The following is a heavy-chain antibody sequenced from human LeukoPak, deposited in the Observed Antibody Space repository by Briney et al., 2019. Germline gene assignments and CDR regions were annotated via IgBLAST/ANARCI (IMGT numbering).Heavy chain of an antibody. V-gene: IGHV3-72*01. Sequence: GGSLRLSCAASGFTLSDHNMDWVRQAPGKGLEWVGRTRSKANNYTTEYAASVKGRFTISRDDSKKSLHLQMNSLKTEDTAVYYCARVSSSWYYDYWGQGTLVTVSS. CDR3: ARVSSSWYYDY. CDR1: GFTLSDHN. J-gene: IGHJ4*02. CDR2: TRSKANNYTT. D-gene: IGHD6-13*01.